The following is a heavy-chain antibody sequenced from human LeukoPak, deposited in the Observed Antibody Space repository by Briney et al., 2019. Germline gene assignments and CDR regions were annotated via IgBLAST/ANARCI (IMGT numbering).Heavy chain of an antibody. D-gene: IGHD1-26*01. CDR3: ARDQGRIVGATGPPDY. CDR2: TSSSGSTI. V-gene: IGHV3-48*03. J-gene: IGHJ4*02. CDR1: GFTFSSYE. Sequence: PGGSLRLSCAASGFTFSSYEMNWVRQAPGKGLEWVSYTSSSGSTIYYADPVKGRFTISRDNAKNSLYLQMNSLRAEDTAVYYCARDQGRIVGATGPPDYWGQGTLVTVS.